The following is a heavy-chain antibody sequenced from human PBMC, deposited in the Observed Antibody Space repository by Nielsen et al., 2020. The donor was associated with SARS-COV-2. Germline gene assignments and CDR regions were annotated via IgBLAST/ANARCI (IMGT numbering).Heavy chain of an antibody. CDR2: ISSGGTI. V-gene: IGHV3-48*01. J-gene: IGHJ4*02. D-gene: IGHD1-26*01. Sequence: GGSLRLSYAASGFAFSGYSMNWVRQAPGKGLEWISYISSGGTIYYADSVKGRFTISRDNSKNTLYLQMNSLRAEDTAVYYCARGPYSGSYGVFDYWGQGTLVTVSS. CDR1: GFAFSGYS. CDR3: ARGPYSGSYGVFDY.